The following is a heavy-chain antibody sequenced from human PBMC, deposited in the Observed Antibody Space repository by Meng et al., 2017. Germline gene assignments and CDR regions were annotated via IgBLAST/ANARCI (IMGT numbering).Heavy chain of an antibody. CDR1: GYTFTGYY. V-gene: IGHV1-2*06. CDR2: INPNSGGT. CDR3: ARMNYGSGSRRLDY. Sequence: QEQSVQSGAEVKKPGASVKVSCKASGYTFTGYYMHWVRQAPGQGLEWMGRINPNSGGTNYAQKFQGRVTMTRDTSISTAYMELSRLRSDDTAVYYCARMNYGSGSRRLDYWGQGTLVTVSS. J-gene: IGHJ4*02. D-gene: IGHD3-10*01.